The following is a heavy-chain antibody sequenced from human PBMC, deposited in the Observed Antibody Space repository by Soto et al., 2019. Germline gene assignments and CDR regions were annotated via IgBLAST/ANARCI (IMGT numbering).Heavy chain of an antibody. CDR2: ISYDGSNK. J-gene: IGHJ4*02. D-gene: IGHD5-18*01. Sequence: LIRSCAASGFTFSSYGMHWVRQAPGKGLEWVAVISYDGSNKYYADSVKGRFTISRDNSKNTLYLQMNSLRAEDTAVYYCAKDRGDGYSLDYWGQGTLVTV. CDR3: AKDRGDGYSLDY. CDR1: GFTFSSYG. V-gene: IGHV3-30*18.